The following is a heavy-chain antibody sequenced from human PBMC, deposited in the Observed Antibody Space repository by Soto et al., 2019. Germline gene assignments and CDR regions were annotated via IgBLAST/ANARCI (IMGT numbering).Heavy chain of an antibody. D-gene: IGHD2-15*01. CDR3: ARGPGGPDGPGDY. V-gene: IGHV1-3*01. CDR2: ISGDNGNT. CDR1: GYTFTSYA. Sequence: ASVKVSCKASGYTFTSYAMHWVRQAPGQRLEWMGWISGDNGNTNYAQKLQGRVTMTTDTSASTAYMELSSLRSEDTAVYYCARGPGGPDGPGDYWGQGTLVTVSS. J-gene: IGHJ4*02.